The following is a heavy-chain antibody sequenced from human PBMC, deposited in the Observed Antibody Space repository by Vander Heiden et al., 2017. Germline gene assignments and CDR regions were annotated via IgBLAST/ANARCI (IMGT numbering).Heavy chain of an antibody. CDR2: IKQRGST. Sequence: QVQLQQWGAGLLKPSETLSLTCAVYGGSFSGYYWSWIRQPPGKGLEWIREIKQRGSTNYNPSLKSRVTISVDTSKKKFSLKLSSVTAADTSGFYCARGTSYWCQGPLVAVSS. J-gene: IGHJ4*02. CDR3: ARGTSY. CDR1: GGSFSGYY. V-gene: IGHV4-34*01.